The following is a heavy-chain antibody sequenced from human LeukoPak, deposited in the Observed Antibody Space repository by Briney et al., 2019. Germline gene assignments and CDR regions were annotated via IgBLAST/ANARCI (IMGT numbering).Heavy chain of an antibody. Sequence: SDTLSLTCAVYGESLNYYYWSWIRQSPGKGREWMGDIFDGKTINYNPQLKSGVTISAATSSQQFSLSLRSVTAADTAVYFCASGAWATRLNSWAQGALVIVSS. CDR1: GESLNYYY. J-gene: IGHJ4*02. CDR2: IFDGKTI. V-gene: IGHV4-34*12. D-gene: IGHD5-24*01. CDR3: ASGAWATRLNS.